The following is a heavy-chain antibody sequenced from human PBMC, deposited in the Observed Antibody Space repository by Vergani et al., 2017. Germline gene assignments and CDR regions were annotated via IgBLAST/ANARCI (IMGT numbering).Heavy chain of an antibody. J-gene: IGHJ4*02. CDR3: ARYPIAAAAIDY. CDR2: ISWNSGSI. D-gene: IGHD6-13*01. CDR1: GFTFDDYA. V-gene: IGHV3-9*01. Sequence: EVQLVESGGGLVQPGRSLRLSCAASGFTFDDYAMHWVRQAPGKGLEWVSGISWNSGSIGYADSVKGRFTISRDNAKNSLYLQMISLRAEDTAVYYCARYPIAAAAIDYWGQGTLVTVSS.